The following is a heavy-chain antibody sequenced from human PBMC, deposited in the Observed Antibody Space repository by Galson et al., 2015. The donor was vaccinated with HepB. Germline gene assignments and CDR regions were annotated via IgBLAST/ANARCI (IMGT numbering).Heavy chain of an antibody. J-gene: IGHJ4*02. CDR3: ARERAIAGDFDY. D-gene: IGHD6-19*01. CDR1: GFTISHFT. Sequence: SLRLSCAASGFTISHFTIHWIRQAPGKGLEWVAGMSEDGADIFYADSVRGRLPISRDSSNNTLYLQMNSLRTEDTGIFFCARERAIAGDFDYWGQGTLVTVSS. CDR2: MSEDGADI. V-gene: IGHV3-30*04.